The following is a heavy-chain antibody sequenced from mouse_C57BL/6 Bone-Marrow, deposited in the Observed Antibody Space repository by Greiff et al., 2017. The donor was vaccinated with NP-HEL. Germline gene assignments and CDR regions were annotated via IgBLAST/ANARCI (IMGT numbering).Heavy chain of an antibody. D-gene: IGHD1-1*01. CDR2: IYPGSGST. CDR1: GYTFTSYW. Sequence: VQLQQPGAELVKPGASVKMSCKASGYTFTSYWITWVKQRPGQGLEWIGDIYPGSGSTNYNEKFKSKATLTVDTSSSTAYMQLSSLTSEDSAVYYCARIYYYGSSSFAYWGQGTLVTVSA. J-gene: IGHJ3*01. CDR3: ARIYYYGSSSFAY. V-gene: IGHV1-55*01.